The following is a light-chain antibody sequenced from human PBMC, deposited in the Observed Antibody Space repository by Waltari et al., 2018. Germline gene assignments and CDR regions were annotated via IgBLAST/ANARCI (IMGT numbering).Light chain of an antibody. CDR1: SNDGGGYNS. CDR2: DVS. J-gene: IGLJ2*01. CDR3: SSQSSNDVVL. V-gene: IGLV2-14*01. Sequence: QSALTQPASVSGSPGQSVTIFCAGTSNDGGGYNSVSWYQEHPGQAPRVIIYDVSDRLSGVSDRFSGSKSGNTASLTISGLQAEDEADYYCSSQSSNDVVLFGGGTKLTVL.